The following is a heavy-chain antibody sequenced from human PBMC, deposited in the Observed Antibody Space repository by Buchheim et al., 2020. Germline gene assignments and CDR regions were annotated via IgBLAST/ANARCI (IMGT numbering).Heavy chain of an antibody. D-gene: IGHD2-2*01. CDR1: GFTFSSYA. CDR3: ARSPVVINYYFDY. CDR2: ISYDGSNK. V-gene: IGHV3-30-3*01. J-gene: IGHJ4*02. Sequence: QVQLVESGGGVVQPGGSLRLSCAASGFTFSSYAMHWVRQAPGKGLEWVAVISYDGSNKYYADSVKGRFTIPRDNSKNTLYLQMNSLRAEDTAVYYCARSPVVINYYFDYWGQGTL.